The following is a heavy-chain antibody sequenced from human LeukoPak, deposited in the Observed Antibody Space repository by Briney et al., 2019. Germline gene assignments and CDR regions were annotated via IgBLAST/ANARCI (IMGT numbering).Heavy chain of an antibody. Sequence: PSETLSLTCTVSGGSISSYYWSWIRQPPGKGLEWIGYIYYSGSTNYNPSLKSRVTISADTSKNQFSLKLSSVTAADTAVYYCARAKYGSGSYYNDYWGQGTLVTVSS. CDR2: IYYSGST. V-gene: IGHV4-59*01. CDR3: ARAKYGSGSYYNDY. CDR1: GGSISSYY. D-gene: IGHD3-10*01. J-gene: IGHJ4*02.